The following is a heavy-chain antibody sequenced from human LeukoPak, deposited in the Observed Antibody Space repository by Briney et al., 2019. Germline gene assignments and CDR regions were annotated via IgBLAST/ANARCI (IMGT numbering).Heavy chain of an antibody. CDR2: ISGSGGST. CDR1: GFTFSSYA. J-gene: IGHJ4*02. CDR3: AKDGYYGFDY. Sequence: PGGSLRLSCAASGFTFSSYAMSWVRQAPRKGLEWVSGISGSGGSTYYADSVKGRFTISRDNSKNTLYVQMNSLRAEDTAVYYCAKDGYYGFDYWGQGTLVTGSS. D-gene: IGHD4-17*01. V-gene: IGHV3-23*01.